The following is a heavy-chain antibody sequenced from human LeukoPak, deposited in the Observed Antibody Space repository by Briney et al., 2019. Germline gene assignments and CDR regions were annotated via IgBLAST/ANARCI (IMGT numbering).Heavy chain of an antibody. CDR1: GFTFSSYW. Sequence: PGGSLRLSCAASGFTFSSYWMSWVRQAPGKGLEWVANIKQDGSEKYYADSVKGRFTISRDNAKNSLYLQMNSLRAEDTAVYYCANLGYCTNGVCPRGYWGQGTLVTVSS. J-gene: IGHJ4*02. CDR2: IKQDGSEK. V-gene: IGHV3-7*03. D-gene: IGHD2-8*01. CDR3: ANLGYCTNGVCPRGY.